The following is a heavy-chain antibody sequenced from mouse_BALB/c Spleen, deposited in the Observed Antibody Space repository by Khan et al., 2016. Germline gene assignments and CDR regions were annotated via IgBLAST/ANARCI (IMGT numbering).Heavy chain of an antibody. CDR1: GYSITSDYA. Sequence: EVQLQESGPGLVKPSQSLSLTCTVTGYSITSDYAWNWIRQFPGNKLEWMGYISYSGSTSYNPSLKSRISITRDTSKNQFFLQLNSMATEDTATYYCARGTLRGRYFDVRGAGTTVTVSS. V-gene: IGHV3-2*02. D-gene: IGHD1-1*01. J-gene: IGHJ1*01. CDR2: ISYSGST. CDR3: ARGTLRGRYFDV.